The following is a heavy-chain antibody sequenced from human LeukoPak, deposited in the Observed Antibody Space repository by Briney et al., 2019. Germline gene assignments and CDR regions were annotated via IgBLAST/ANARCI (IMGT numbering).Heavy chain of an antibody. D-gene: IGHD3-22*01. J-gene: IGHJ3*02. CDR1: GYTFTGYY. CDR2: IKPNSGGT. CDR3: ARGQYYDSSGYRTLGDFDI. Sequence: ASVKVSCKASGYTFTGYYIHWVRQAPGQGLEWMGWIKPNSGGTNYAQEFQGRVTMTRDTSISTAYMELSRLRYDDTAVYYCARGQYYDSSGYRTLGDFDIWGQGTMVTVSS. V-gene: IGHV1-2*02.